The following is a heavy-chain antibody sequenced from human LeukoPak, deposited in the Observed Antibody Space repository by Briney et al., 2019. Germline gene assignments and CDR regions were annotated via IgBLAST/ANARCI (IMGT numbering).Heavy chain of an antibody. CDR3: ARGGYDFWSGYRPDAFDI. CDR1: GYTFTSYG. D-gene: IGHD3-3*01. Sequence: ASVKVSCKASGYTFTSYGISWVRQAPGQGLEWMGWINPNSGGTNYAQKFQGRVTMTRDTSISTAYMELSRLRSDDTAVYYCARGGYDFWSGYRPDAFDIWGQGTMVTVSS. CDR2: INPNSGGT. J-gene: IGHJ3*02. V-gene: IGHV1-2*02.